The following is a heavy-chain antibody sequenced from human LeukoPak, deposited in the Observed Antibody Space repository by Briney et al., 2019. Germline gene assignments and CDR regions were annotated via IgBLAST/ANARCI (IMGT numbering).Heavy chain of an antibody. CDR3: VRDLTSGARFDF. CDR1: GFTFSSYG. D-gene: IGHD3-9*01. Sequence: GGSLRLSCAASGFTFSSYGMHWVRQAPGKGLEWVAIISSDGNTQSYADPLKGRFTISRDNFRDTVFLELTTLRPEDTGLYYCVRDLTSGARFDFWGPGTLVTVSS. V-gene: IGHV3-30*03. CDR2: ISSDGNTQ. J-gene: IGHJ4*01.